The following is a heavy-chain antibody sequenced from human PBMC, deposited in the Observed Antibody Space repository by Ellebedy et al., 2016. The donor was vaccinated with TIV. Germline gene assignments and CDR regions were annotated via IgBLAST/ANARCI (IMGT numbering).Heavy chain of an antibody. CDR3: ARSTTMVFDH. Sequence: GGSLRLSCTASGFTFNTYAMHWLRQAPGKGLEWVAVIPFDGNNAHYSDSVKGRFTISRDNSKNTLYLQMNSLRPEDTATYYCARSTTMVFDHWGQGTLVTVAS. CDR2: IPFDGNNA. V-gene: IGHV3-30-3*01. J-gene: IGHJ4*02. D-gene: IGHD5-18*01. CDR1: GFTFNTYA.